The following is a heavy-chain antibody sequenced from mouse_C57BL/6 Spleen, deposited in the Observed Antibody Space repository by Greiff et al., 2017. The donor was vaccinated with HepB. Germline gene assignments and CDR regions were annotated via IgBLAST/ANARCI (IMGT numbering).Heavy chain of an antibody. CDR1: GFTFTDYY. J-gene: IGHJ4*01. Sequence: EVKVEESGGGLVQPGGSLSLSCAASGFTFTDYYMSWVRQPPGKALEWLGFIRNKANGYTTEYSASVKGRFTISRDNSQSILYLQMNALRAEDSATYYCARSPSYYYGSRDAMDYWGQGTSVTVSS. CDR2: IRNKANGYTT. CDR3: ARSPSYYYGSRDAMDY. D-gene: IGHD1-1*01. V-gene: IGHV7-3*01.